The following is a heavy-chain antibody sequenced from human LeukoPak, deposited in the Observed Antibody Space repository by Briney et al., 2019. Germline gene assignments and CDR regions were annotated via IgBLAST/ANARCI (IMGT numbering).Heavy chain of an antibody. CDR3: ARHYGDYVEDAFDI. Sequence: PGGSLRLSCAASGFTFSTYPIHWARQAPGKGLEWVAVIADDGKDKHYVESVKGRFTISRDNSKNTLYLQMNSLRVEDTAVYYCARHYGDYVEDAFDIWGQGTMVTVSS. CDR1: GFTFSTYP. J-gene: IGHJ3*02. V-gene: IGHV3-30*04. CDR2: IADDGKDK. D-gene: IGHD4-17*01.